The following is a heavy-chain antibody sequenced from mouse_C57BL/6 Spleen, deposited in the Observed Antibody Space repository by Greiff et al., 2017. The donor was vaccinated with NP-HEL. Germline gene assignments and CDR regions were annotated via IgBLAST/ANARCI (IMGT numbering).Heavy chain of an antibody. CDR1: GYTFTDYY. J-gene: IGHJ3*01. V-gene: IGHV1-19*01. CDR3: ARSRSYGNCAWFAY. CDR2: INPYNGGT. D-gene: IGHD2-1*01. Sequence: EVQLQQSGPVLVKPGASVKMSCKASGYTFTDYYMNWVKQSHGKSLEWIGVINPYNGGTSYNQKFKGKATLTVDKSSSTAYMELNSLTSEDSAVYYCARSRSYGNCAWFAYWGQGTLVTVSA.